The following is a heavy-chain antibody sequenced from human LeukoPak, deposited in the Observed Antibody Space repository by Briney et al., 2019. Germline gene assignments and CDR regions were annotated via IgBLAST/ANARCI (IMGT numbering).Heavy chain of an antibody. V-gene: IGHV1-8*01. Sequence: ASVKVSCKASGYTFTSFDINWVRQASGQGLEWMGGMNPNSGNTDYAQKFQGRVTLTRNTSKSTAYMELSSLRSEDTAVYYCALLFRGRIAVAGNHWGQGTLVTVSS. CDR2: MNPNSGNT. J-gene: IGHJ5*02. CDR1: GYTFTSFD. CDR3: ALLFRGRIAVAGNH. D-gene: IGHD6-19*01.